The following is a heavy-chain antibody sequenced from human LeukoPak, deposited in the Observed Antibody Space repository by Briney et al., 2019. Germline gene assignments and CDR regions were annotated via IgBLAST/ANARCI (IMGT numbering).Heavy chain of an antibody. D-gene: IGHD1-26*01. Sequence: EASVKVSCKTSGYTFSTYGLSWVRQAPGQGLKWMGWISGNSGKTHYAQKFQDRVTLTTDTSSTTAFMELRSLRSDDTAMYYCARNAGSYFEFAPWGQGTLVTVSS. J-gene: IGHJ5*02. V-gene: IGHV1-18*01. CDR1: GYTFSTYG. CDR3: ARNAGSYFEFAP. CDR2: ISGNSGKT.